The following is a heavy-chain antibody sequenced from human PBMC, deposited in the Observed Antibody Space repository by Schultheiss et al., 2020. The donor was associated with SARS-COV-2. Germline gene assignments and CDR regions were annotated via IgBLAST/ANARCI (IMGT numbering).Heavy chain of an antibody. CDR3: ARGLYYYDSSGYLNY. Sequence: GGSLRLSCAASGFTFSDYYMSWIRQAPGKGLEYVSAISSNGGSTYYANSVKGRFTISRDNSKNTLYLQMGSLRAEDMAVYYCARGLYYYDSSGYLNYWGQGTLVTVSS. CDR2: ISSNGGST. J-gene: IGHJ4*02. D-gene: IGHD3-22*01. V-gene: IGHV3-64*01. CDR1: GFTFSDYY.